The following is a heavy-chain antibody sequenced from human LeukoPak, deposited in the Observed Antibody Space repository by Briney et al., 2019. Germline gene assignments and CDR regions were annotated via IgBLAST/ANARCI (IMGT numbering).Heavy chain of an antibody. D-gene: IGHD3-22*01. CDR1: GFTFGTHS. CDR2: ISSSSSNI. CDR3: AMAPYYYDNSGYFYGRNN. Sequence: PGGSLRLSCAASGFTFGTHSMNWVRQAPGKGLEWVSSISSSSSNIYYADSVRGRFTISRDNAKNSLYLQMNSLRAEDTAVYYCAMAPYYYDNSGYFYGRNNWGQGTLVTVSS. V-gene: IGHV3-21*01. J-gene: IGHJ4*02.